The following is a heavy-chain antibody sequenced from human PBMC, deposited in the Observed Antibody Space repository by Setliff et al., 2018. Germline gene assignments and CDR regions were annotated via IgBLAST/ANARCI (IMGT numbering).Heavy chain of an antibody. CDR1: GYTFTGYY. Sequence: GASVKVSCKASGYTFTGYYIHWVRQAPGQGLEWMGYINPNSGGTSSAQNFQGRVTITRDTSIDTAFMELSRLTSDDTAMYYCATEMGLKHLDYWGQGTLVTVSS. V-gene: IGHV1-2*02. J-gene: IGHJ4*02. D-gene: IGHD1-26*01. CDR2: INPNSGGT. CDR3: ATEMGLKHLDY.